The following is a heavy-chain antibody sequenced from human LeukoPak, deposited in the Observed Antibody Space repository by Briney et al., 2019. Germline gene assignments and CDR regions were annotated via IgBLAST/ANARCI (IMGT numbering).Heavy chain of an antibody. CDR3: ARVPHCSGGSCYSFNYYGMDV. Sequence: GGSLRLSCAASGFTFSSYSMNWVRQAPGKGLEWVSSISSSSYIYYADSVKGRFTISRDNAKNSLYLQMSSLRAEDTAVYYCARVPHCSGGSCYSFNYYGMDVWGKGTTVTVSS. CDR1: GFTFSSYS. CDR2: ISSSSYI. V-gene: IGHV3-21*01. J-gene: IGHJ6*04. D-gene: IGHD2-15*01.